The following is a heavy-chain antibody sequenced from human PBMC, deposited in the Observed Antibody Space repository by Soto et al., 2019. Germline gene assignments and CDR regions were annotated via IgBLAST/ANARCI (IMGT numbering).Heavy chain of an antibody. V-gene: IGHV1-69*01. J-gene: IGHJ4*02. Sequence: QVQLVQSGAEVKKPGCSVKVSCKASGGTFSSCAISWVRQAPGQGLEWMGGIIPIFGTANYAQKFQGRVTITADESTSTAYMELSSLRSEDTAVYYCSLGYYGSGSYYVFLDYWGQGTLVTVSS. CDR1: GGTFSSCA. CDR3: SLGYYGSGSYYVFLDY. CDR2: IIPIFGTA. D-gene: IGHD3-10*01.